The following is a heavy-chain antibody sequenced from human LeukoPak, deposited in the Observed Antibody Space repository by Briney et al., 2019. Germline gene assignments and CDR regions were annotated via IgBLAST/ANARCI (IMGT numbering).Heavy chain of an antibody. V-gene: IGHV4-31*03. J-gene: IGHJ4*02. CDR1: GGSISSGGYY. Sequence: ASQTLSLTCTGSGGSISSGGYYWSWLRQHPGKGLEWIGYIYYSGSTYYNPSLKSRVTISVDTSKNQFSLKLSSVTAADTAVYYCAREGYYYDSSGPIDHWGQGTLVTVSS. CDR2: IYYSGST. D-gene: IGHD3-22*01. CDR3: AREGYYYDSSGPIDH.